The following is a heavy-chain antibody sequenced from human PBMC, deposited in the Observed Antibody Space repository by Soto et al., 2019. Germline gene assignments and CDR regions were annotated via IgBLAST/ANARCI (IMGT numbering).Heavy chain of an antibody. Sequence: EVQLVESGGGLVKPGGSLRLSCAASDSTFSNAWMNWVRQAPGKGLEWVGRIKSKRGGGKKDCAAPVKGRFYISRDDSKHTLYLQINSVKPGDTAVYYCLWYLVGFWGQGTLVTVSS. J-gene: IGHJ4*02. CDR3: LWYLVGF. CDR1: DSTFSNAW. CDR2: IKSKRGGGKK. V-gene: IGHV3-15*07. D-gene: IGHD2-15*01.